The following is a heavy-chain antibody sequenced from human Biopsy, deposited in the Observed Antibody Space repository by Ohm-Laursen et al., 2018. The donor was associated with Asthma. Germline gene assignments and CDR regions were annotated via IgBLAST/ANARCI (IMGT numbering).Heavy chain of an antibody. CDR2: TSVYNGNT. CDR3: ARAVDYSHYYGIDV. CDR1: GYTFNSAG. J-gene: IGHJ6*02. D-gene: IGHD3-10*01. Sequence: GASVKVSCKTSGYTFNSAGITWVRQAPGQGLERMGWTSVYNGNTKVAQKLQDRVTMITDTSTSTAYMELRSLRSDDTAVYFCARAVDYSHYYGIDVWGQGTTVTVS. V-gene: IGHV1-18*01.